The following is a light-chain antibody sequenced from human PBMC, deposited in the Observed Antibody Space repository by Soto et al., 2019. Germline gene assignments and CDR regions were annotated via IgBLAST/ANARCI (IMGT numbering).Light chain of an antibody. V-gene: IGKV3-20*01. CDR1: QSVSSSC. CDR2: GAS. CDR3: KQYGDSPRT. J-gene: IGKJ1*01. Sequence: EIVLTQSPGTLSLSPGESATLSCRASQSVSSSCLAWYQQKPGQAPRLLIYGASFRATGIPDRFSGSGSGTEFTLTISRLEPEEFAVYYCKQYGDSPRTVGQGTKVDIK.